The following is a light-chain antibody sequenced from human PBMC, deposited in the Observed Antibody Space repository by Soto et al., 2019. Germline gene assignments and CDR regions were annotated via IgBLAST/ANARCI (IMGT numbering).Light chain of an antibody. CDR1: SGSIASNY. V-gene: IGLV6-57*04. CDR2: EDN. Sequence: NFMLTQPHSVSESPGKTVTISCTRSSGSIASNYEQWYQQRPGSAPTPVIYEDNERPSGVPDRFSGSIDSSSNSASLTISGLKTDDEADYYCQSYHSGNVVFGGGTKVTVL. CDR3: QSYHSGNVV. J-gene: IGLJ2*01.